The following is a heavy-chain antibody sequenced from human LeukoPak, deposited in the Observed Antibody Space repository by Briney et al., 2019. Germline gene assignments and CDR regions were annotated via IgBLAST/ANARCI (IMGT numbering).Heavy chain of an antibody. CDR3: ARSIVGSTVTTSDY. CDR1: GFTFSSYW. CDR2: IKQDGSEK. J-gene: IGHJ4*02. Sequence: PGGSLRLSCAASGFTFSSYWMSWVRQAPGKGLEWVANIKQDGSEKYYVDSVKGRFTISRDNAKNSLYLQMNSLRAEDTAVYFCARSIVGSTVTTSDYWGQGSLVTVSS. D-gene: IGHD4-17*01. V-gene: IGHV3-7*01.